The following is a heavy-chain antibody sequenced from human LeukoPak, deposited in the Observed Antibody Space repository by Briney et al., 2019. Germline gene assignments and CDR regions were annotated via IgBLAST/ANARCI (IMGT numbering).Heavy chain of an antibody. D-gene: IGHD2-2*01. CDR3: ARGAQVVPASVWFDP. CDR2: IHTSGST. V-gene: IGHV4-61*02. J-gene: IGHJ5*02. Sequence: SQTLSLTCTVSGGSINSGNYYWSWIRQPAGKGLEWIGRIHTSGSTNSNLSLKSRVTISVDTSKNQFSLKLSSVTAADTAEYYCARGAQVVPASVWFDPWGQGTLVTVSS. CDR1: GGSINSGNYY.